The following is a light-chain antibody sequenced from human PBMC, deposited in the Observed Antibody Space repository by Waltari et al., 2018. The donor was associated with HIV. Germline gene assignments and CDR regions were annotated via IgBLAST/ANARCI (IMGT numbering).Light chain of an antibody. J-gene: IGLJ2*01. CDR3: CSYGGSWSFV. CDR2: DVI. Sequence: HSALTQPRSVSGSPGQSVTISSAGSGTAVGSYGSLSWYHPTSGKAPQLIIYDVIKQPSGVPPRFSGAKSGDTASLTISGLQAEDEGDFYCCSYGGSWSFVFGGGTRVTVL. V-gene: IGLV2-11*01. CDR1: GTAVGSYGS.